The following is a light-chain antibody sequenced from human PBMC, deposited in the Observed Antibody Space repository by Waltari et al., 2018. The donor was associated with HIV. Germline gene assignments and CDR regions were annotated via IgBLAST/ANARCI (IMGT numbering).Light chain of an antibody. CDR2: DAS. CDR3: QQYDNLLT. V-gene: IGKV1-33*01. J-gene: IGKJ4*01. CDR1: QDISSY. Sequence: DIQMTQSPSSLSAYVGERVTTTCQASQDISSYLHWYQQKPGKAPKLLIYDASNLETGVPSRFSGSGSGTDFTFTISSLQPEDIATYYCQQYDNLLTFGGGTKVEIK.